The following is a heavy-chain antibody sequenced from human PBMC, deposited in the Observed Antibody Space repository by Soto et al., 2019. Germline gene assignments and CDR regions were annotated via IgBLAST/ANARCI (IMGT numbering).Heavy chain of an antibody. V-gene: IGHV4-59*08. J-gene: IGHJ6*02. CDR2: TSNSAPT. CDR1: GGSISSYH. CDR3: ARQGPYGMDV. Sequence: SETLSLTCTVSGGSISSYHWSWIRQSPGKGLEWIGYTSNSAPTIYNPSLKSRVTISADTSRNQFSLKLSSVTAADTAVYYCARQGPYGMDVWGQGTTVTVSS.